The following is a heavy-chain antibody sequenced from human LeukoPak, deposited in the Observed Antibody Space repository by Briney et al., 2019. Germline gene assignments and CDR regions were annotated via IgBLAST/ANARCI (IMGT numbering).Heavy chain of an antibody. CDR3: AKDVDAAAGTEPYFQH. CDR2: ISYDGSNK. V-gene: IGHV3-30*18. D-gene: IGHD6-13*01. J-gene: IGHJ1*01. Sequence: GGSLRLSCAASGFTFSDYYMSWIRQAPGKGLEWVAVISYDGSNKYYADSVKGRFTISRDNSKNTLYLQMNSLRAEDTAVYYCAKDVDAAAGTEPYFQHWGQGTLVTVSS. CDR1: GFTFSDYY.